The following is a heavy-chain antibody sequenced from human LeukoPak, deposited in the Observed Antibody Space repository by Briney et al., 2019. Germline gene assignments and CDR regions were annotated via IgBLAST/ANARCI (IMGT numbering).Heavy chain of an antibody. CDR3: AKGLGGALEGRYYYGSGSYYNNNWFDP. V-gene: IGHV3-9*01. J-gene: IGHJ5*02. Sequence: GGSLRLSCAASGFTFDDYAMHWVRQAPGKGLEWVSGISWNSGSIGYADSVKGRFTISRDNAKNSLYLQMNSLRAEDTALYYCAKGLGGALEGRYYYGSGSYYNNNWFDPWGQGTLVTVSS. CDR1: GFTFDDYA. CDR2: ISWNSGSI. D-gene: IGHD3-10*01.